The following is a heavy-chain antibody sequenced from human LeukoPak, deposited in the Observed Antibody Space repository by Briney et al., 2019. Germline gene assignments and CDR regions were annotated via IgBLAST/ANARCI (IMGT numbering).Heavy chain of an antibody. Sequence: GGSLRLSCAASGFTFSDFWMHWVRQAPGKGLVWVSRINTDGSTTTYADSVKGRFTFSRDNAKNTLYLQMNSLRAEDTAVYYCVREFAATIINWGQGTLVTVSS. CDR1: GFTFSDFW. J-gene: IGHJ4*02. CDR3: VREFAATIIN. CDR2: INTDGSTT. D-gene: IGHD5-12*01. V-gene: IGHV3-74*01.